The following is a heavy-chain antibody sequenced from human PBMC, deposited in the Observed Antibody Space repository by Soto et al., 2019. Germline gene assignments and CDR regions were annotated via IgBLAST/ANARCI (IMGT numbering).Heavy chain of an antibody. CDR2: IYTSGST. Sequence: PSETLSLTCTVSGGSISSYYWSWIRQPAGKGLEWIGRIYTSGSTNYNPSLKSRVTMSVDTSKNQSSLKLSSVTAADTAVYYCARAFGTTQYNWFDPWGQGTLVTVSS. CDR1: GGSISSYY. D-gene: IGHD1-7*01. CDR3: ARAFGTTQYNWFDP. J-gene: IGHJ5*02. V-gene: IGHV4-4*07.